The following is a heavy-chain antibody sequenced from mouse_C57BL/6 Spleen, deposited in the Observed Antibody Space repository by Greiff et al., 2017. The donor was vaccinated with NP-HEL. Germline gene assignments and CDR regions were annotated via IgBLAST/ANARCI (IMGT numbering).Heavy chain of an antibody. D-gene: IGHD1-1*01. Sequence: QVQLQQSGPELVKPGASVKISCKASGYAFSSSWMNWVKQRPGKGLEWIGRIYPGDGDTNYNGKFKGKATLTADKSSSTAYMQLSSLTSEDSAVYFCARSDYYVSGVDYFDYWGQGTTLTVSS. CDR3: ARSDYYVSGVDYFDY. CDR2: IYPGDGDT. J-gene: IGHJ2*01. CDR1: GYAFSSSW. V-gene: IGHV1-82*01.